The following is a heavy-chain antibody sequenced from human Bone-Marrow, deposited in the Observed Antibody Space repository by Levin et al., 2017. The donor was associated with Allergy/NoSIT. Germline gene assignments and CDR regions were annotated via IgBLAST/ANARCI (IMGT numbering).Heavy chain of an antibody. Sequence: SETLSLTCTVSGGSISSGGYYWSWIRQHPGKGLEWIGYIYYSGSTYYNPSLKSRVTISVDTSKNQFSLKLSSVTAADTAVYYCARDQEQLVRGSGFDPWGQGTLVTVSS. J-gene: IGHJ5*02. V-gene: IGHV4-31*03. CDR3: ARDQEQLVRGSGFDP. CDR2: IYYSGST. CDR1: GGSISSGGYY. D-gene: IGHD6-6*01.